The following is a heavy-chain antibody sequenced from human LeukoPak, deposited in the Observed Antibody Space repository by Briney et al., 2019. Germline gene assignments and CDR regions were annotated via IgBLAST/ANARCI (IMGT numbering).Heavy chain of an antibody. CDR3: ARYGGNSGFDY. Sequence: SETLSLTCPVSGGSISSSSYYWGWIRQPPGKGLEWSGSIYYSGSTYYSPSRKGRVTISVDTSKNQFSLKLSSVTAADTAVYYCARYGGNSGFDYWGQGTLVTVSS. V-gene: IGHV4-39*07. J-gene: IGHJ4*02. D-gene: IGHD4-23*01. CDR2: IYYSGST. CDR1: GGSISSSSYY.